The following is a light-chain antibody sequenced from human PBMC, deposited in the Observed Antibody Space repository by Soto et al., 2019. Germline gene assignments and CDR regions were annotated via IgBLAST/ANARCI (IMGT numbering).Light chain of an antibody. CDR1: QSISSW. V-gene: IGKV1-5*03. CDR3: QQYNSYPT. CDR2: KAS. J-gene: IGKJ1*01. Sequence: DIQMTQSPSTLSASVGDRVTITCRASQSISSWLAWYQQKPGKAPKLLIYKASSLGSGVPSRFSGSGSGTEFTLTISSLQPDDFATYCWQQYNSYPTFGQGTKVEIK.